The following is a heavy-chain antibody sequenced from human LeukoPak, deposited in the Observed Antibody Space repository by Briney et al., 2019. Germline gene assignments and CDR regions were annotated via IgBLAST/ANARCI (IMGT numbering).Heavy chain of an antibody. D-gene: IGHD2-15*01. CDR1: GDSTSSSNYY. Sequence: SETLSLTCTVSGDSTSSSNYYWVWIRQPPGKGLEWIGSTYYGGSTYYNPSLKSRVTISLDTSKNQFSVKLSSVTAADTAVYYCARRAHCTGGSCNPVWGQGTTVTVSS. V-gene: IGHV4-39*01. J-gene: IGHJ6*02. CDR2: TYYGGST. CDR3: ARRAHCTGGSCNPV.